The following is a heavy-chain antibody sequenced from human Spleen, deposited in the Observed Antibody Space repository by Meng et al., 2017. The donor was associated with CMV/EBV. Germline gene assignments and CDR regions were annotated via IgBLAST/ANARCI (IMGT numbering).Heavy chain of an antibody. D-gene: IGHD1-26*01. CDR3: ARDSRGLPDY. Sequence: GESLKISCAASGFTFVSYDMLWVRRGTGKGLEWVPTIGTAGDTSYPGSVKGRFTISRDNAKNSLYLQMNSLRAEDTAVYYCARDSRGLPDYWGQGTLVTVSS. J-gene: IGHJ4*02. V-gene: IGHV3-13*01. CDR1: GFTFVSYD. CDR2: IGTAGDT.